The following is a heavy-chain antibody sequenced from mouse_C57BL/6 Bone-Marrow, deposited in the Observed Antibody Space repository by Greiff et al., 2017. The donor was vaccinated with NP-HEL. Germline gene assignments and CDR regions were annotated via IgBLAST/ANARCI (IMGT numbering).Heavy chain of an antibody. D-gene: IGHD2-2*01. CDR3: ARSGYGYDGGYYYAMDY. CDR2: LYPRSGNT. V-gene: IGHV1-81*01. Sequence: VQLQQSGAELARPGASVKLSCKASGYTFTSYGISWVKQRTGQGLEWIGELYPRSGNTYYNEKLKGKATLTADKSSSTAYMELRSLTSEDSAVYFCARSGYGYDGGYYYAMDYWGQGTSVTVSS. CDR1: GYTFTSYG. J-gene: IGHJ4*01.